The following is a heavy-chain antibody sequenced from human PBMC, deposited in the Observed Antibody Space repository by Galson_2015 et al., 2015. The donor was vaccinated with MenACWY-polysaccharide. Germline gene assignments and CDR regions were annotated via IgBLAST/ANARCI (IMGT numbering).Heavy chain of an antibody. CDR1: GYTFTGYY. CDR3: ARAPRITMVRGVNNWFDP. CDR2: INPNSGGT. Sequence: SVKVSCKASGYTFTGYYMHWVRQAPGQGLEWMGWINPNSGGTNYAQKFQGRVTVTRDTSISTAYMELSRLRSDDTAVYYCARAPRITMVRGVNNWFDPWGQGTLVTVSS. J-gene: IGHJ5*02. V-gene: IGHV1-2*02. D-gene: IGHD3-10*01.